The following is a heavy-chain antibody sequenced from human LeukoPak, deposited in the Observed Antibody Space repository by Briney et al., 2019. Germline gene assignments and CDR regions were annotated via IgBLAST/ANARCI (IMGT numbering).Heavy chain of an antibody. CDR3: ARADTSGTDSSDAFDI. D-gene: IGHD3-10*01. Sequence: SGTLSLTCAVSGGSITSSNWWNWVRQPPGKGLEWIGEINHDETTNYNPSLKSRVTISVDKSKNHFSLKLSAVTAADTAVYYCARADTSGTDSSDAFDIWGQGTVVTVSS. V-gene: IGHV4-4*02. J-gene: IGHJ3*02. CDR1: GGSITSSNW. CDR2: INHDETT.